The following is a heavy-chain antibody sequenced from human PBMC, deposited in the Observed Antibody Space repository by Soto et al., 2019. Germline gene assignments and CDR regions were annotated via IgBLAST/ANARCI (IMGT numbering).Heavy chain of an antibody. Sequence: SETLSLTCTVSGGSFSGYYCSWIRQPACKGLEWIGRIYTTTGSTTYNPSLNSRLTMSVETSKNLFFLNLKSVTAADTAVYYCAKSSGWFDYWGQGILVTVSS. V-gene: IGHV4-4*07. D-gene: IGHD6-19*01. CDR2: IYTTTGST. J-gene: IGHJ4*02. CDR1: GGSFSGYY. CDR3: AKSSGWFDY.